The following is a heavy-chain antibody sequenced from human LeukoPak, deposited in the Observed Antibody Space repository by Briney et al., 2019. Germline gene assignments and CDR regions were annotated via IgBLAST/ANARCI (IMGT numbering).Heavy chain of an antibody. V-gene: IGHV3-9*01. CDR3: AELGITMIGGV. CDR2: ITWNSDNI. Sequence: GRSLGLSCAASGFTFDDYAMHWVRQAPGKGLEWVSGITWNSDNIEYADSVKGRFTISRDNAKNSLYLQMNSLRAEDTAVYYCAELGITMIGGVWGKGTTVTISS. D-gene: IGHD3-10*02. CDR1: GFTFDDYA. J-gene: IGHJ6*04.